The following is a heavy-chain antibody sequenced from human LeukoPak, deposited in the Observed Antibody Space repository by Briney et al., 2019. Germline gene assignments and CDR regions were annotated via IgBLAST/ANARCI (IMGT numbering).Heavy chain of an antibody. CDR3: VTDAPTKTDY. CDR2: VKSKADGGTT. Sequence: GGSLRLSCATSGFTFNNAWMSWVRQAPGRGLEWIGRVKSKADGGTTDYTAPVKGRFTISRDDSRDTLFLQMDSLKTEDTAVYYCVTDAPTKTDYWGRGTLVTVSS. J-gene: IGHJ4*02. CDR1: GFTFNNAW. D-gene: IGHD5-12*01. V-gene: IGHV3-15*01.